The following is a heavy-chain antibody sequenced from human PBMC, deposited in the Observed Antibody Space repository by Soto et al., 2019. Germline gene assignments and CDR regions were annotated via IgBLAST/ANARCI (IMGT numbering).Heavy chain of an antibody. CDR2: IYYSGST. V-gene: IGHV4-59*01. CDR3: ARGKSLITATGD. D-gene: IGHD5-18*01. J-gene: IGHJ4*02. Sequence: QVQLQESGPGLVKPSETLSLTCTVSGGSISSYYWSWIRQPPGKGLEWIGYIYYSGSTNYNPSLKSRVTISVDTSKNQFSLKLSSVTAADTAVYYCARGKSLITATGDWGQGTLVTVSS. CDR1: GGSISSYY.